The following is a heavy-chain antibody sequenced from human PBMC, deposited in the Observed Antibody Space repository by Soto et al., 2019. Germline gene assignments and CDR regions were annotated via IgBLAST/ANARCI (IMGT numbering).Heavy chain of an antibody. CDR3: ATEPVAGICFDP. CDR2: INSYNGNT. Sequence: QVKLVQSGAEVKKPGASVKVSCKASGYTFTSYGISWVRQAPGQGLEWMGWINSYNGNTNYAQKLQGRVTMTTDTSTSEAYMELRSLRSDDTAVYYCATEPVAGICFDPWGQGTLVTVSS. V-gene: IGHV1-18*01. D-gene: IGHD6-19*01. J-gene: IGHJ5*02. CDR1: GYTFTSYG.